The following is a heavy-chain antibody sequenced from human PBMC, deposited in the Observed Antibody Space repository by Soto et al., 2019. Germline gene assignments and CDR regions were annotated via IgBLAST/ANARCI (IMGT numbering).Heavy chain of an antibody. CDR3: VKKESGYNPFDC. CDR1: GDSISSNNW. CDR2: IYYSGST. V-gene: IGHV4-28*01. J-gene: IGHJ4*02. D-gene: IGHD5-12*01. Sequence: QVQLQESGPGLVKPSDTLSLACAVSGDSISSNNWWGWIRQPPGKGLEWIGYIYYSGSTYYNPSLKSRVTMSVDTFKNQFFLNLRSVTAVDTSVYYCVKKESGYNPFDCWGQGTLVTVSS.